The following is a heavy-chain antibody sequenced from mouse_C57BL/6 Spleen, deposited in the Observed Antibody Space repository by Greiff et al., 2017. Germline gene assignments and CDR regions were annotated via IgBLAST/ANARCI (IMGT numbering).Heavy chain of an antibody. V-gene: IGHV1-39*01. CDR2: INPNHGTT. Sequence: EVQLQQSGPELVKPGASVKISCKASGYSFTDYNMNWVKQSNGKSLEWIGVINPNHGTTSYNPKFKGKATLTVDQSSSPAYMQLNSLTSEDSAVYYCARGELGNQGAMDYWGQGTSVTVSS. J-gene: IGHJ4*01. CDR3: ARGELGNQGAMDY. D-gene: IGHD4-1*01. CDR1: GYSFTDYN.